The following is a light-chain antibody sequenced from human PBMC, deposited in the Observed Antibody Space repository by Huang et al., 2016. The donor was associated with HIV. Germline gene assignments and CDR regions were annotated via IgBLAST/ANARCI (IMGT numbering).Light chain of an antibody. J-gene: IGKJ2*01. CDR3: QQYYTTPYT. CDR2: WAS. V-gene: IGKV4-1*01. Sequence: DIVMTQSPDSLAVSLGERATINCKSTQSVLYSYNNKNYLAWYQLKPGQPPKLLIYWASTRESGVPDRFNGSGSGTDFTLTISSLQAEDVAVYYCQQYYTTPYTFGQGTKLEIK. CDR1: QSVLYSYNNKNY.